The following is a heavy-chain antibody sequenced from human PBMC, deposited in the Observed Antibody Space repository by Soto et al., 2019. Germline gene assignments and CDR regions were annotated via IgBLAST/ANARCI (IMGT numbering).Heavy chain of an antibody. V-gene: IGHV1-2*04. CDR1: GYTFTGYY. D-gene: IGHD3-9*01. J-gene: IGHJ3*02. CDR2: INPNSGGT. CDR3: ARDLKYYDILTGYYRPCAFDI. Sequence: ASVKVSCKASGYTFTGYYMHWVRQAPGQGLEWVGWINPNSGGTNYAQKFQGWVTMTRDTSISTAYMELSRLRSDDTAVYYCARDLKYYDILTGYYRPCAFDIWGQGTMVTVSS.